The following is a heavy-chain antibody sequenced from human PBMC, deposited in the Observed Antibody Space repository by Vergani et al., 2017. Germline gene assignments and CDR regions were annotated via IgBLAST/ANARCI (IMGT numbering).Heavy chain of an antibody. CDR1: GFTFDDYA. J-gene: IGHJ4*02. Sequence: EVQLVESGGGLVQPGRSLRLSCAASGFTFDDYAMHWVLQAPGKGLEWVSGISWNSGSTYYADSVKGRFTISRDNSKNTLSLQMNSLTAEDTAIYYCSGPQGTSAYYYGGFDYWGQGILVTVSS. CDR3: SGPQGTSAYYYGGFDY. V-gene: IGHV3-9*01. D-gene: IGHD3-22*01. CDR2: ISWNSGST.